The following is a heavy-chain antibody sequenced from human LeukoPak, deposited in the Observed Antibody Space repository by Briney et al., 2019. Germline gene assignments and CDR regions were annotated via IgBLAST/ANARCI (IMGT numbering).Heavy chain of an antibody. CDR2: IYYSGST. CDR3: ARLGYSYRGPGNWFDP. V-gene: IGHV4-39*01. D-gene: IGHD5-18*01. J-gene: IGHJ5*02. Sequence: SETLSLTCTVSGGSISSSSYYWGWIRQPPGKGLEWIGSIYYSGSTYYNPSLKSRVTISVDTSKNQFSLKLSSVTAADTAVYYCARLGYSYRGPGNWFDPWGQGTLVTVSS. CDR1: GGSISSSSYY.